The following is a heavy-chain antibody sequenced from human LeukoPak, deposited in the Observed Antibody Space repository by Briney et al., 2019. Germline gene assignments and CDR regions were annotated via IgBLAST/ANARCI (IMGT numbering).Heavy chain of an antibody. D-gene: IGHD4-17*01. V-gene: IGHV1-2*02. Sequence: ASVKVSCKASGYTFTGYYMHWVRQAPGQGLEWMGWINPNSGGTNYAQKFQGRVTMTRDTSISTAYMELSRLRSDDTAVYYCARDSDYGDHYAFDIWGQGTMVTVSS. CDR3: ARDSDYGDHYAFDI. J-gene: IGHJ3*02. CDR2: INPNSGGT. CDR1: GYTFTGYY.